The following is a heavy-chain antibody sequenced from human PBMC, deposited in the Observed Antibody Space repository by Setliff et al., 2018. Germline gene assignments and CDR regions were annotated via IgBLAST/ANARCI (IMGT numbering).Heavy chain of an antibody. CDR2: IYHSGST. CDR3: AREEGYYYGSSKDHY. J-gene: IGHJ4*02. Sequence: SETLSLTCTVSGYSISSGYYWGWIRQPPGKGLEWIGSIYHSGSTYYNPSLKSRVTISVDTSKNQFSLKLSSVTAADTAVYYCAREEGYYYGSSKDHYWGQGTPVTVSS. D-gene: IGHD3-10*01. V-gene: IGHV4-38-2*02. CDR1: GYSISSGYY.